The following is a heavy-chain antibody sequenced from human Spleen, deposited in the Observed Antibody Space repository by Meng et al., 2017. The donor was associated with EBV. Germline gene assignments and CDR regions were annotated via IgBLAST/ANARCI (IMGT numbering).Heavy chain of an antibody. CDR1: GGAFSDYY. Sequence: HEQIQQGGEGMLKASETLSLSCGVYGGAFSDYYWSWIRQPPGKGLEWIGEINHSGSTNYNPSLKSRVTMSVDTSKNQFSLNLRSVTAADTAVYYCAGSRHQLLPSGWGQGTLVTVSS. CDR2: INHSGST. D-gene: IGHD2-2*01. V-gene: IGHV4-34*01. CDR3: AGSRHQLLPSG. J-gene: IGHJ4*02.